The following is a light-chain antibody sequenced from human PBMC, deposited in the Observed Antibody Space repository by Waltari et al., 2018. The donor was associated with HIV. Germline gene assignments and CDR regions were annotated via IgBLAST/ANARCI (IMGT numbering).Light chain of an antibody. CDR1: SSAIGGYNY. CDR2: EVT. CDR3: SSFAPTNKFYVL. Sequence: QSTLTQPPSASGSPGQSVTISCTGTSSAIGGYNYVSWYPQYPGKAPTLIMTEVTKRPSGVPYRFAVSKSCNTASLTVFWLQADDEALYYCSSFAPTNKFYVLFGGGTTLTVL. V-gene: IGLV2-8*01. J-gene: IGLJ2*01.